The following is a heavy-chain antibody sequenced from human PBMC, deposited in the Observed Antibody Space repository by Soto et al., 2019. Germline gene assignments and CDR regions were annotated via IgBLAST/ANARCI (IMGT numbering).Heavy chain of an antibody. CDR1: GFTFSSYA. V-gene: IGHV3-30-3*01. D-gene: IGHD2-15*01. CDR2: ISYDGSNK. J-gene: IGHJ4*02. CDR3: ARDADCSGGSCYSRGGYFDY. Sequence: QVQLVESGGGVVQPGRSLRLSCAASGFTFSSYAMHWVRQAPGKGLEWVAVISYDGSNKYYADSVKGRFTISRDNSKNTQYPXMNSLRAEDTAVYYCARDADCSGGSCYSRGGYFDYWGQGTLVTVSS.